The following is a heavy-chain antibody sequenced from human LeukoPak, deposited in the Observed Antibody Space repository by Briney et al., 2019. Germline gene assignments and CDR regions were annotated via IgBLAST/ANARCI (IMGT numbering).Heavy chain of an antibody. Sequence: KPGASVKVSCKVSGYTLTELSMHWVRQAPGEGLEWMGGFDPEDGETVYAQKFQGRVTMTEDTSTDTAYMELSSLRSEDTAVYYCASTNPSEYCSSTSCYYYYYMDVWGKGTTVTVSS. J-gene: IGHJ6*03. CDR2: FDPEDGET. CDR3: ASTNPSEYCSSTSCYYYYYMDV. CDR1: GYTLTELS. V-gene: IGHV1-24*01. D-gene: IGHD2-2*01.